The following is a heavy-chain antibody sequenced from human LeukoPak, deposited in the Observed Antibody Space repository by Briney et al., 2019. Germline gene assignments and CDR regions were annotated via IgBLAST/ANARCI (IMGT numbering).Heavy chain of an antibody. V-gene: IGHV4-34*01. CDR2: INHSGST. CDR3: ARARPPKYSSSPYNWFDP. J-gene: IGHJ5*02. D-gene: IGHD6-6*01. CDR1: GGSISSYY. Sequence: SETLSLTCTVSGGSISSYYWSWIRQPPGKGLEWIGEINHSGSTNYNPSLKSRVTISVDTSKNQFSLKLSSVTAADTAVYYCARARPPKYSSSPYNWFDPWGQGTLVTVSS.